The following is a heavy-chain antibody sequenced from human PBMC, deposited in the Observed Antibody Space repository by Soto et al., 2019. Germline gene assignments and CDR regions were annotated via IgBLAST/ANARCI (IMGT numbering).Heavy chain of an antibody. Sequence: VEALEISCQGFGYSFTSYWFGRVRQMPGKGLEWGGVIYPGDSDTRYSPSFQGQATISADKSLSTAYLQWSSLKASETAMHSCARGSGGDNFDYWGQATLVTVSS. V-gene: IGHV5-51*01. J-gene: IGHJ4*02. D-gene: IGHD6-25*01. CDR1: GYSFTSYW. CDR2: IYPGDSDT. CDR3: ARGSGGDNFDY.